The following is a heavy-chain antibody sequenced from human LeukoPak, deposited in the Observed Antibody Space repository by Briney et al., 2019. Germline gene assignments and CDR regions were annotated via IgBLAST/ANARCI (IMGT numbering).Heavy chain of an antibody. V-gene: IGHV5-51*01. Sequence: NLGESLKISCKGSGYSFSNDWIGWVRQMPGKGLEWMGIIYPGDSDTKYSPSFQGQVTISADKSISTAYLQWSSLEASDTAMHYCARRGCNGGSCYGYWGQGTLVTVSS. J-gene: IGHJ4*02. CDR3: ARRGCNGGSCYGY. CDR2: IYPGDSDT. CDR1: GYSFSNDW. D-gene: IGHD2-15*01.